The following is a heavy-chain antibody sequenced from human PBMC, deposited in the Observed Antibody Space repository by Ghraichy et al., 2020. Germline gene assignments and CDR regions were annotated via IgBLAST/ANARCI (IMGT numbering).Heavy chain of an antibody. V-gene: IGHV4-38-2*01. J-gene: IGHJ6*03. CDR3: ARHRIYYYYYMDV. CDR2: IYHSGST. Sequence: SETLSLTCAVSGYSISSGYYWGWIRQPPGKGLEWIGSIYHSGSTYYNPSLKSRVTISVDTSKNQFSLKLSSVTAADTAVYYCARHRIYYYYYMDVWGKGTTVTVSS. CDR1: GYSISSGYY.